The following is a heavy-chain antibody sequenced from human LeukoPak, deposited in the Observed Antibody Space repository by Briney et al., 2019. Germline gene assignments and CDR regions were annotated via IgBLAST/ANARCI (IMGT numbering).Heavy chain of an antibody. CDR3: AKDHSSGSDFDY. CDR1: GFTFSSYA. D-gene: IGHD6-19*01. CDR2: ISGSGGST. J-gene: IGHJ4*02. V-gene: IGHV3-23*01. Sequence: GGSLRLSCAASGFTFSSYAMSWVRQAPGKGLEWVAAISGSGGSTYYADSAKGRFTISRDNSKNTLYLQMNSLRAEDTAVYYCAKDHSSGSDFDYWGQGTLVTVSS.